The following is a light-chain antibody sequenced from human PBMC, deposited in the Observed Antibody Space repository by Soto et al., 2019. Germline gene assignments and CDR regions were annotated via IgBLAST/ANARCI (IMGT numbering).Light chain of an antibody. Sequence: EIVLTQSPATLSLSPGERATLSCRASQSVSSYLAWYQHKPGQAPRLLIYDASNRATGIPARFSGSGSGTDFTLTISSLEPQDFAVYYCQQRSNWLLTFGRGTKVEIK. CDR1: QSVSSY. J-gene: IGKJ4*01. V-gene: IGKV3-11*01. CDR2: DAS. CDR3: QQRSNWLLT.